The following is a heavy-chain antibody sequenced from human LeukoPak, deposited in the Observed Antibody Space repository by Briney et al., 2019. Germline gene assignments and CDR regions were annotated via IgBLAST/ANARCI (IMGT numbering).Heavy chain of an antibody. D-gene: IGHD6-6*01. Sequence: ASVKVSCKASGYTFTNYYIHWVRQAPGQGLEWMGIINPSGGSTAYAQKFQGRVTMTSDTSTSTVYMELSSLRSEDTAVYYCARDREMYSSSCGFDPWGQGTLVTVSS. CDR1: GYTFTNYY. V-gene: IGHV1-46*01. CDR3: ARDREMYSSSCGFDP. J-gene: IGHJ5*02. CDR2: INPSGGST.